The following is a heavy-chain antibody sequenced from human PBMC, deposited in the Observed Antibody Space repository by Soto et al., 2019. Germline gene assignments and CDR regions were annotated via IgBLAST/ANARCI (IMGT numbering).Heavy chain of an antibody. V-gene: IGHV5-51*01. CDR1: GYSFTSYW. J-gene: IGHJ6*02. Sequence: PGESLKISCKGSGYSFTSYWIGWVRQMPGKGLEWMGIIYPGDSDTRYSPSFQGQVTISADKSISTAYLQWSSLKASDTAIYYCARRGYSYGYGFYYGMDVWGQGTTVTVSS. D-gene: IGHD5-18*01. CDR3: ARRGYSYGYGFYYGMDV. CDR2: IYPGDSDT.